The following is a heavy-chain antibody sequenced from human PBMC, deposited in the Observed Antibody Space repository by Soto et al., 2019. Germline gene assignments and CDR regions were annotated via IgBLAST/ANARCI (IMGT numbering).Heavy chain of an antibody. CDR2: ISSTADYI. CDR1: GFTFSSYS. D-gene: IGHD3-16*02. Sequence: SLRLSCAASGFTFSSYSMNWVRQAPGKGLEWVSSISSTADYIYYADSVKGRFTISRDNAKNSLYLHANSLRAEDTAVYYCASDSAKFGGVISDAFNIWGQGTMVTVSS. V-gene: IGHV3-21*01. J-gene: IGHJ3*02. CDR3: ASDSAKFGGVISDAFNI.